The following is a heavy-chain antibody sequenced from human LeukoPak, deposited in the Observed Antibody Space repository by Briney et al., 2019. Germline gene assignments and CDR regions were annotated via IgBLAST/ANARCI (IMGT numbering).Heavy chain of an antibody. CDR1: GFTFRSHA. CDR2: IRGDGATM. Sequence: GGSLRLSCAASGFTFRSHAMSWVRRAPGRGLEWVSAIRGDGATMFYADSVKGWITVSRDNSKNTLYLQFNSLRVDDTAVYYCAREFNIVVVPAAIGGYWGQGTLVTVSS. V-gene: IGHV3-23*01. CDR3: AREFNIVVVPAAIGGY. D-gene: IGHD2-2*01. J-gene: IGHJ4*02.